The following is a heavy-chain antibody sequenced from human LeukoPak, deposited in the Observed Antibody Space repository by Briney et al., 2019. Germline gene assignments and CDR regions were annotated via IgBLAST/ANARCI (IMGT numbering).Heavy chain of an antibody. CDR3: ARVIVVVPAALHYFDY. CDR2: IYYSGGT. CDR1: GGSISSYY. V-gene: IGHV4-59*01. J-gene: IGHJ4*02. D-gene: IGHD2-2*01. Sequence: SETLSLTCTVSGGSISSYYWSWIRQPPGKGLEWIGYIYYSGGTNYNPSLKSRVTISVDTSKNQFSLKLSSVTAADTAVYYCARVIVVVPAALHYFDYWGQGTLVTVSS.